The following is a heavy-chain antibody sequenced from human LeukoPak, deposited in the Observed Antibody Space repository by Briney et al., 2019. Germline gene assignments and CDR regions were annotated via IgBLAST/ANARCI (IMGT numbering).Heavy chain of an antibody. J-gene: IGHJ4*02. V-gene: IGHV3-23*01. CDR2: MSGSGGST. CDR1: GFTFSSYA. Sequence: GGSLRLSCAASGFTFSSYAMSWVRQAPGKGLEWVSAMSGSGGSTYYADSVKGRFTISRDNSKNTLYLQMNSLRAEDTAVYYCAKGVYGGIYYFDYWGQGTLVTVSS. D-gene: IGHD4-23*01. CDR3: AKGVYGGIYYFDY.